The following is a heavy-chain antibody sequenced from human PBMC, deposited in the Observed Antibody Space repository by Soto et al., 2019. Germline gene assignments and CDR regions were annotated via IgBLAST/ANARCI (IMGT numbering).Heavy chain of an antibody. D-gene: IGHD5-12*01. J-gene: IGHJ4*02. CDR2: SRNKANSYTT. V-gene: IGHV3-72*01. CDR3: TKTTGGYGNFDF. Sequence: GGSLRLSCEASGFTFRDHYMDWVRQAPGKGLEWVARSRNKANSYTTEYAASVRGRFSISRDESRKSLYLQMNSLETEDTAVYYCTKTTGGYGNFDFWGQGTLVTVSS. CDR1: GFTFRDHY.